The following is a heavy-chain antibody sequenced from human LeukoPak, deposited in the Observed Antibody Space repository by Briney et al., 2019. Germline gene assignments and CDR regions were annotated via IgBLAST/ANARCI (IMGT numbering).Heavy chain of an antibody. Sequence: SVKVSFKASGGTFSSYAISWVRQAPGQGLEWMGGIIPIFGTANYAQKFQGRVTITADESPSTAYMELSSLRSEDTAVYYCARGDCSSTSCYLFRKYYYYGMDVWGQGTTVTVSS. J-gene: IGHJ6*02. CDR2: IIPIFGTA. D-gene: IGHD2-2*01. CDR3: ARGDCSSTSCYLFRKYYYYGMDV. V-gene: IGHV1-69*01. CDR1: GGTFSSYA.